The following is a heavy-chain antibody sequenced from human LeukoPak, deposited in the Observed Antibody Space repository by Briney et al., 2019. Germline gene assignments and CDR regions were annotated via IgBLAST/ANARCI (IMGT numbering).Heavy chain of an antibody. V-gene: IGHV3-7*03. Sequence: GGSLRLSCAASGFAFSSYWMNWARQAPGKGLEWVASINHNGNVNYYVDSVKGRFTISRDDAKNSLYLQMSNLRAEDTAVYFCARGGGLDVWGQGATVTVSS. J-gene: IGHJ6*02. CDR3: ARGGGLDV. D-gene: IGHD3-16*01. CDR1: GFAFSSYW. CDR2: INHNGNVN.